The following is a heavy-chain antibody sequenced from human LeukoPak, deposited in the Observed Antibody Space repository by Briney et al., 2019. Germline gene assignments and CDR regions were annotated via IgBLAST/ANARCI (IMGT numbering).Heavy chain of an antibody. J-gene: IGHJ6*03. CDR2: IKQDGSEK. CDR1: GFTFSNAW. D-gene: IGHD1-26*01. Sequence: GGSLRLSCAASGFTFSNAWMSWVRQAPGKGLERVANIKQDGSEKYYVDSVKGRFTISRDNAKNSLYPQMNSLRAEDTAVYYCARDRETYYYYYYMDVWGKGTTVTISS. CDR3: ARDRETYYYYYYMDV. V-gene: IGHV3-7*01.